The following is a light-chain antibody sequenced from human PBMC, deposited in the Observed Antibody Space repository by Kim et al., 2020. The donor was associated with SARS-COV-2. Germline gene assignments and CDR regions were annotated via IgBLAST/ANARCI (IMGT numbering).Light chain of an antibody. CDR3: GTWDSSLSAVV. V-gene: IGLV1-51*01. J-gene: IGLJ3*02. CDR2: DNN. Sequence: QSVLTQPPSASGTPGQKVSIPCSGGSSNIGNNYVSWYQQFPGTAPKLLIYDNNKRPSGIPDRFSGSKSGTSATLGITGLQTGDEADYYCGTWDSSLSAVVFGGGTQLTVL. CDR1: SSNIGNNY.